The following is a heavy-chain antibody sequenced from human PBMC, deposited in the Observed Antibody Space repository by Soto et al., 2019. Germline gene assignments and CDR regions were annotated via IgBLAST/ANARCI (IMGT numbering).Heavy chain of an antibody. CDR2: FDPEDGET. CDR3: ATTIFGVVITRPYYYYGMDV. D-gene: IGHD3-3*01. J-gene: IGHJ6*02. V-gene: IGHV1-24*01. Sequence: ASVKVSCKVSGYTLTELSMHWVRQAPGKGLEWMGGFDPEDGETIYAQKFQGRVTMTEDTSTDTAYMELSSLRSEDTAVYYCATTIFGVVITRPYYYYGMDVWGQGTTVTVSS. CDR1: GYTLTELS.